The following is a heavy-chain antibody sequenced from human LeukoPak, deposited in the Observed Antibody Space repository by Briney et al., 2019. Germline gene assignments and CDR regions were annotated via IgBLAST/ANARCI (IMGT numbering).Heavy chain of an antibody. V-gene: IGHV3-21*01. Sequence: GGSLRLSCAASGFTFSSYSMNWVRQAPGKGLEWVSSISSSSSYIYYADSVKGRFTISRDNAKNSLYLQMNSLRAEDTAVYYCARDREEDYYMDVWGKGTTVTVSS. J-gene: IGHJ6*03. CDR2: ISSSSSYI. CDR3: ARDREEDYYMDV. CDR1: GFTFSSYS.